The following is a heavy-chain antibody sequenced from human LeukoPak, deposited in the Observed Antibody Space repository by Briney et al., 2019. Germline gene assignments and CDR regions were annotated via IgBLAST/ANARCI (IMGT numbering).Heavy chain of an antibody. CDR3: ARSPDWDPFDY. CDR2: IYYSGST. Sequence: SETRSLTCTVSGGSISSYYWSWIRQPPGKGLEWIGYIYYSGSTNYNPSLKSRVTISVDTSKNQFSLKLSSVTAADTAVYYCARSPDWDPFDYWGQGTLVTVSS. V-gene: IGHV4-59*08. CDR1: GGSISSYY. J-gene: IGHJ4*02. D-gene: IGHD3-9*01.